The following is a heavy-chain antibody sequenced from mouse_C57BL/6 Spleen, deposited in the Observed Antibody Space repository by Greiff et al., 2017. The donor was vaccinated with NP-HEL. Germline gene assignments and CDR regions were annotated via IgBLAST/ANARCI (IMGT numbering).Heavy chain of an antibody. CDR1: GYTFTSYW. V-gene: IGHV1-69*01. Sequence: VQLQQPGAELVMPGASVKLSCKASGYTFTSYWMHWVKQRPGQGLEWIGEIDPSDSYTNYNQKFKGKSTLTVDKSSSTAYMQLSSLTSEDSAVYYCARVTRNAMDYWGQGTSVTVSS. J-gene: IGHJ4*01. D-gene: IGHD2-12*01. CDR2: IDPSDSYT. CDR3: ARVTRNAMDY.